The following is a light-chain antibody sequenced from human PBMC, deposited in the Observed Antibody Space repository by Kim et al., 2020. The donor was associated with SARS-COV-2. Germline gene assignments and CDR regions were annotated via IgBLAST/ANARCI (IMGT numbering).Light chain of an antibody. CDR2: SSY. V-gene: IGLV1-44*01. Sequence: GQRVTISCSGSSSNIGSNTINWYQQLPGTAPKLLIYSSYQRPSGVPDRFSGSKSGTSASLAISGLQSEDEADYYCAAWDDSLSGWVFGGGTQLTVL. CDR1: SSNIGSNT. J-gene: IGLJ3*02. CDR3: AAWDDSLSGWV.